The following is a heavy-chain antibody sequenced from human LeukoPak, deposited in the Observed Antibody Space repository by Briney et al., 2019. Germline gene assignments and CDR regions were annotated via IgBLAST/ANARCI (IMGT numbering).Heavy chain of an antibody. CDR3: ASGSGSYYY. J-gene: IGHJ4*02. D-gene: IGHD3-10*01. V-gene: IGHV1-69*13. Sequence: ASVKVSCKASGDTFSSYAISWVRQAPGQGLKWMGGIIPIFGTANYAQKFQGRVTITADESTTTAYMELSSLRSDDTAVYYCASGSGSYYYWGQGTLVTVSS. CDR1: GDTFSSYA. CDR2: IIPIFGTA.